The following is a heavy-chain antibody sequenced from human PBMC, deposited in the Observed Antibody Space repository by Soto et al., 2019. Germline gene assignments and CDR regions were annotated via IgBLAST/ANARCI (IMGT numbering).Heavy chain of an antibody. CDR3: VRFSGLDV. J-gene: IGHJ6*02. V-gene: IGHV3-74*01. Sequence: GGSLRLSCAASGFTLSSYWMYWVRQTPGQGLVWVARIKNGAGDTSYAESVKGRVTISRDNAKNTLYLQMSSLRSEDTAVYYCVRFSGLDVWGQGTTVTGSS. CDR2: IKNGAGDT. CDR1: GFTLSSYW.